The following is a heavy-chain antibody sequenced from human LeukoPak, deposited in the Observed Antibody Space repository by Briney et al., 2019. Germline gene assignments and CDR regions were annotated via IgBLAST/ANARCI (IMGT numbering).Heavy chain of an antibody. V-gene: IGHV3-53*01. J-gene: IGHJ4*02. CDR2: IYSGGNT. D-gene: IGHD5-18*01. CDR1: GFTFSRYA. CDR3: ARIRGYSYGYLDY. Sequence: GGSLRLSCAASGFTFSRYAMSWVRQAPGKGLEWVSVIYSGGNTYYADSVKGRFTISRDNSKNTLYLHMNSLRAEDTAVYYCARIRGYSYGYLDYRGQGTLVTVSS.